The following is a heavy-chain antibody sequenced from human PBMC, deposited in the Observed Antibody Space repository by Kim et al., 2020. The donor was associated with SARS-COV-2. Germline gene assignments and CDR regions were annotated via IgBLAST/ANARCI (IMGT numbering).Heavy chain of an antibody. CDR2: IKQDGSEK. J-gene: IGHJ6*02. D-gene: IGHD3-10*01. CDR1: GFTFSNYL. CDR3: ARDSSIWFESDHYYYGMDV. V-gene: IGHV3-7*01. Sequence: GGSLRLSCTASGFTFSNYLMSWVRQAPGKGLEWVANIKQDGSEKYYVDSVKGRFTISRDNAKNSLYLQMNSLRVEDTAVYYCARDSSIWFESDHYYYGMDVWGQGSTVTVSS.